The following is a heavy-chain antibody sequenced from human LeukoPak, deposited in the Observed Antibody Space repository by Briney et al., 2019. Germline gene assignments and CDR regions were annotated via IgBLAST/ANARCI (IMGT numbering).Heavy chain of an antibody. CDR2: IYSGGST. J-gene: IGHJ6*03. D-gene: IGHD1-1*01. Sequence: GGSLRLSCAASGFTVSSNYMSWVRQAPGKGLEWVSVIYSGGSTYYADSVKGRFTISRDNSKNTLYLQMNSLRAEDTAVYYCAREGFWNYYMDVWGKGTTVTVSS. CDR3: AREGFWNYYMDV. V-gene: IGHV3-53*01. CDR1: GFTVSSNY.